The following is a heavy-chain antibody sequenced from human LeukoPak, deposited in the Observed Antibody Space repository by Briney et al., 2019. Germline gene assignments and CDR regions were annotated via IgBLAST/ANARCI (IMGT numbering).Heavy chain of an antibody. CDR2: INPNSGGT. CDR3: ARVVGYCSSTSCYGQRYYFDY. D-gene: IGHD2-2*01. J-gene: IGHJ4*02. V-gene: IGHV1-2*02. Sequence: ASVTVSCKASGYTFTGYYMHWVRQAPGHGLEWMGWINPNSGGTNYAQKFQGRVTMTRDTSISTAYMELSRLRSDDTAVYYCARVVGYCSSTSCYGQRYYFDYWGQGTLVTVSS. CDR1: GYTFTGYY.